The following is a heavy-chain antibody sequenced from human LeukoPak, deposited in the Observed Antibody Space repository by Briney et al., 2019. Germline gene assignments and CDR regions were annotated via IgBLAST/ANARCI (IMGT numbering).Heavy chain of an antibody. CDR2: IYYSGST. D-gene: IGHD3-22*01. V-gene: IGHV4-39*07. CDR1: VGSISSSSYY. Sequence: SETLSLPCTVSVGSISSSSYYWGWIRQPPGKGLEWLGSIYYSGSTYYNPSLKSRVTISVDTSKNQFSLKLSSVTAADTAVYYCARDSSGYYFDYWGQGTLVTVSS. CDR3: ARDSSGYYFDY. J-gene: IGHJ4*02.